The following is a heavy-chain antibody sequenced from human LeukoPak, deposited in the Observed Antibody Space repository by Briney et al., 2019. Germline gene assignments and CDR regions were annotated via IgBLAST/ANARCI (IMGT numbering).Heavy chain of an antibody. CDR3: ARLKAAGPWSFDY. Sequence: PSETLSLTCSVSGASITTHHWTWIRQSPAKGLEWIGYSHINGGSYYNPSLKSRVTISLDTSENHFSLRLNSVTAADTAVYYCARLKAAGPWSFDYWGQGTLVTVSS. J-gene: IGHJ4*02. CDR2: SHINGGS. CDR1: GASITTHH. V-gene: IGHV4-59*08. D-gene: IGHD6-13*01.